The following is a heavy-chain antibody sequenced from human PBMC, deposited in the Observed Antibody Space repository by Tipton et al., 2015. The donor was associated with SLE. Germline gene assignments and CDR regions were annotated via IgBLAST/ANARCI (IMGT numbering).Heavy chain of an antibody. J-gene: IGHJ1*01. CDR1: GFIFSSYE. V-gene: IGHV3-48*03. CDR2: INSRGSAI. CDR3: AKARGAAQH. Sequence: SLRLSCAASGFIFSSYEMIWFRQAPGKGLEWVSYINSRGSAIYYADSVRGRFTISRDNSRNSLYLQMSSLRVEDTAFYYCAKARGAAQHWGQGTLVTVSS.